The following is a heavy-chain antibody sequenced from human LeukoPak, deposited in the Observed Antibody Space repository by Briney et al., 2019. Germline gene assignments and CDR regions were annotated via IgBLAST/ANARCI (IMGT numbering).Heavy chain of an antibody. CDR2: IKQDGSEK. V-gene: IGHV3-7*01. J-gene: IGHJ5*02. CDR3: ARDLELWFGELLSSWFDP. CDR1: GFTFSSYW. Sequence: PGGPLRLSCEASGFTFSSYWMSWLRQAPGKGLEWVANIKQDGSEKYYVDSVKGRFTISRDNAKNSLYLQMNSLRAEDTAVYYCARDLELWFGELLSSWFDPWGQGTLVTVSS. D-gene: IGHD3-10*01.